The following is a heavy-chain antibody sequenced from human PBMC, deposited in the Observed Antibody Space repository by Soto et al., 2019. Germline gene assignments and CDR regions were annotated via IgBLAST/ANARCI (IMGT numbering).Heavy chain of an antibody. CDR2: IIPILGIA. CDR1: GGTFSSYT. Sequence: QVQLVQSGAEVKKPGSSVKVSCKASGGTFSSYTISWVRQAPGQGLEWMGRIIPILGIANYAQKFQGRVMITADKSTSTAYMELSSLRSEDTAVYYCARGSYDFDYWGQGTLVTVSS. CDR3: ARGSYDFDY. D-gene: IGHD2-15*01. J-gene: IGHJ4*02. V-gene: IGHV1-69*02.